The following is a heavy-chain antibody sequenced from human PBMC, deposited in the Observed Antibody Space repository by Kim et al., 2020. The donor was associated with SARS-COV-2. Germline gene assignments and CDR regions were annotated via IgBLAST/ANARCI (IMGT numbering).Heavy chain of an antibody. J-gene: IGHJ4*02. D-gene: IGHD6-13*01. V-gene: IGHV3-53*04. Sequence: YADSVNGRVTITRHHSENTLYLQMNRLRAEATAVYYCARDFVAAAVPYDYWGQGSLVTVSS. CDR3: ARDFVAAAVPYDY.